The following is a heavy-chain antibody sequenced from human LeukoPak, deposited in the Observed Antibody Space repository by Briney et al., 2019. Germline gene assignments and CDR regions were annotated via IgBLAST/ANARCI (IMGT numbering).Heavy chain of an antibody. J-gene: IGHJ4*02. CDR3: ASEQQLAVYYFDY. D-gene: IGHD6-13*01. CDR1: GFTFSSYG. Sequence: PGGSLRLSCAASGFTFSSYGMHWVRQAPGKGLEWVAFIRYDGSNKYYADSVKGRFTISRDNSKNTLYLQMNSLRAEDTAVYYCASEQQLAVYYFDYWGQGTPVTVSS. V-gene: IGHV3-30*02. CDR2: IRYDGSNK.